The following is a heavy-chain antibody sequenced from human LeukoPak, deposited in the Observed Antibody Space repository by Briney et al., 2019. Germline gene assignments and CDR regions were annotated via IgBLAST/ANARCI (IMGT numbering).Heavy chain of an antibody. V-gene: IGHV3-23*01. J-gene: IGHJ4*02. CDR1: GFTFSGYA. CDR2: ISDNGGRT. Sequence: GGSLRLSCAASGFTFSGYAMSWVRQAPGKGLEWVSTISDNGGRTYHADSVKGRFTISRDNSKNTLLLQMNSLRAEDSAVYYCATDREGDPSAYYLVGGQGTLITVSS. D-gene: IGHD3-22*01. CDR3: ATDREGDPSAYYLV.